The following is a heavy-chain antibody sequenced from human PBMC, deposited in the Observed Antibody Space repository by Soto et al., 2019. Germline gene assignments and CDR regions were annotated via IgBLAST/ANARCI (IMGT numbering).Heavy chain of an antibody. D-gene: IGHD3-3*01. CDR2: IIPIFGTA. CDR1: GGTFSSYA. CDR3: ARVRGAPFGNWFDP. J-gene: IGHJ5*02. V-gene: IGHV1-69*13. Sequence: ASVKVSCKASGGTFSSYAISWVLQAPGQGLEWMGGIIPIFGTANYAQKFQGRVTITADESTSTAYMELSSLRSEDTAVYYCARVRGAPFGNWFDPWGQGTLVTVSS.